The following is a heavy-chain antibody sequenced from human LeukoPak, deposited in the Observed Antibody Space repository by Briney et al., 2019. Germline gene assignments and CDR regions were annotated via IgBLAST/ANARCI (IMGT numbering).Heavy chain of an antibody. Sequence: SQTLSLTCTVSGGSISSGSYYWSWIRQPAGKGLEWIGRVYTSGSTNYNPSLKSRVTISVDTSKNQFSLKLRSVTAADTAVYYCARDLFTSSWYRWFDPWGQGTLVTVSS. V-gene: IGHV4-61*02. D-gene: IGHD6-13*01. CDR1: GGSISSGSYY. J-gene: IGHJ5*02. CDR3: ARDLFTSSWYRWFDP. CDR2: VYTSGST.